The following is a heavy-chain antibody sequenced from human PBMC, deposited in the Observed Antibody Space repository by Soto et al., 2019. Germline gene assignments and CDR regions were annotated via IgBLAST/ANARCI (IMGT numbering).Heavy chain of an antibody. Sequence: PSETLSLTCAVYGGSFSGYYLSWIRQPPGKGLEWIGEINHSGSTNYNPSLKSRVTISVDTSKNQFSLKLSSVTAADTAVYYCAADGAAPSPGYFDYWGQGTLVTVSS. V-gene: IGHV4-34*01. CDR2: INHSGST. D-gene: IGHD6-13*01. CDR1: GGSFSGYY. J-gene: IGHJ4*02. CDR3: AADGAAPSPGYFDY.